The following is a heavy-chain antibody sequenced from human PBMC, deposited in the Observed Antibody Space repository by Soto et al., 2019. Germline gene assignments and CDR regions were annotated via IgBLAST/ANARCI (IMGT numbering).Heavy chain of an antibody. D-gene: IGHD1-7*01. V-gene: IGHV3-23*01. Sequence: PGGSLRLPWAPSAFTFSNYARSWVRQAPGKGLEWVSAITSSGGSTCYAASVKVRLTSPKDYSTDSLYLRMNSLRPQDTAVFYWGKGRAITPGTDFDYWRQGTLVTVSS. CDR3: GKGRAITPGTDFDY. CDR2: ITSSGGST. CDR1: AFTFSNYA. J-gene: IGHJ4*02.